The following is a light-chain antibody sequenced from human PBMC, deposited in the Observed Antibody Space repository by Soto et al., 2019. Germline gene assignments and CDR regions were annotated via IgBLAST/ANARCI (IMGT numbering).Light chain of an antibody. CDR1: QSVLYSSNNKNY. CDR3: QQYYNTPLT. CDR2: WAS. V-gene: IGKV4-1*01. J-gene: IGKJ4*01. Sequence: DIVMTQSPDSLAVSLGERATINCKSSQSVLYSSNNKNYLTWYQQKPGQPPMLLIYWASTRESGVPDRFSGSGSGTDFTLTISNLQAEDVAVYYCQQYYNTPLTFGGGTKVDIK.